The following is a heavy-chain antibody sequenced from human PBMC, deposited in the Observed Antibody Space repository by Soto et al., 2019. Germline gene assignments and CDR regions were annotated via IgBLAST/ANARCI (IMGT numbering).Heavy chain of an antibody. D-gene: IGHD2-2*02. V-gene: IGHV4-59*01. J-gene: IGHJ6*02. Sequence: PSETLSLTCTVSGGSISSYYWSWIRQPPGKGLEWFGYIYYSGSTNYNPSLKSRVTISVDTSKNQFSLKLSSVTAADTAVYYCARGGVPAAISPWLDYYYGMDVWGQGTTVTVSS. CDR3: ARGGVPAAISPWLDYYYGMDV. CDR1: GGSISSYY. CDR2: IYYSGST.